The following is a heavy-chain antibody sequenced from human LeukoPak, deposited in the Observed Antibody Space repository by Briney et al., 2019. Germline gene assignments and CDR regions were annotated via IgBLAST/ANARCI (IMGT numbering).Heavy chain of an antibody. CDR1: GFTFSSYD. J-gene: IGHJ6*02. CDR2: ISTRSTYI. CDR3: ARVPGPRIAYYNMDV. Sequence: GGSLRLSCAASGFTFSSYDMNWIRQAPGKGLEWVSSISTRSTYIYYTDSVKGRFTISRDNAESSLYLQMNSLRAEDTAVYYCARVPGPRIAYYNMDVWGQGTTVTVSS. D-gene: IGHD2-21*01. V-gene: IGHV3-21*01.